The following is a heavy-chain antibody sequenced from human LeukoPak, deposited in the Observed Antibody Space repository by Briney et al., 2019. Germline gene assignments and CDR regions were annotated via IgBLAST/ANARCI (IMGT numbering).Heavy chain of an antibody. CDR3: ARVPSDYYDSSGYYSPLDY. CDR1: GFTFSSYE. Sequence: GGSLRLSCAASGFTFSSYEMNWVRQAPGEGLEWVSYISSSGSTIYYADSVKGRFTRSRDNAKNSLYLQMNSLRAEDTAVYYCARVPSDYYDSSGYYSPLDYWGQGTLVTVSS. V-gene: IGHV3-48*03. CDR2: ISSSGSTI. J-gene: IGHJ4*02. D-gene: IGHD3-22*01.